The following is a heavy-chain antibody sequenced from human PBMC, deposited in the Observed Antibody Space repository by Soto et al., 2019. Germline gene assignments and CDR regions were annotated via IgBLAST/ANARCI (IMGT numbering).Heavy chain of an antibody. V-gene: IGHV3-23*01. Sequence: PGGSLRLSCAASGFTFNIYAMTWVRQAPGQGLEWVSAISSSGGSTYYADSVKGRFTISRDNSENTLYLQMNSLRAEDTAFYYCAKNSAVSTSGLHHYYMDVWGIGTTVTVSS. CDR2: ISSSGGST. J-gene: IGHJ6*03. CDR1: GFTFNIYA. CDR3: AKNSAVSTSGLHHYYMDV. D-gene: IGHD6-13*01.